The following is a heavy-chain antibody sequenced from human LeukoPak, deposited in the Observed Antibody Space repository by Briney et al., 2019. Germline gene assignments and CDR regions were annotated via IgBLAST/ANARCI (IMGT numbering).Heavy chain of an antibody. D-gene: IGHD1-1*01. Sequence: GGSLRLSCAAAGFTFSSYAMHWVRQAPGKGLERVAIISYDGSNKYYIDSVKGRFTISRDNSKNTLYLQMNSLRTEDTAMYYCARGSHRWATTNGNFDYWGQGTLVTVSS. CDR3: ARGSHRWATTNGNFDY. J-gene: IGHJ4*02. CDR1: GFTFSSYA. V-gene: IGHV3-30*04. CDR2: ISYDGSNK.